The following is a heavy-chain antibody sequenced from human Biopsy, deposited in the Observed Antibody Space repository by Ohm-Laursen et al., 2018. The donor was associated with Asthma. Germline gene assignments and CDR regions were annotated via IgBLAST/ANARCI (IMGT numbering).Heavy chain of an antibody. D-gene: IGHD2-2*01. CDR1: GGTFNTYV. J-gene: IGHJ4*02. Sequence: SSVKVSCKSLGGTFNTYVIGWVRQAPGQGLEWMGGINSVFGTTTYPQKFQDRVTITADDSTSTVYMELSGLRSEDTAVYYCARKAGSCISRTCYSLDFWGQGTLVTVPS. V-gene: IGHV1-69*01. CDR3: ARKAGSCISRTCYSLDF. CDR2: INSVFGTT.